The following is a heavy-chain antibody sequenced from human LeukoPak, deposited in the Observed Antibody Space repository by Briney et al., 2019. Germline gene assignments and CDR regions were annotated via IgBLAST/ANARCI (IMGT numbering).Heavy chain of an antibody. D-gene: IGHD3-22*01. CDR3: AKRGVVIRVILVGFHKEAYYFDS. CDR2: ISDSGGGT. V-gene: IGHV3-23*01. CDR1: GITLSNYG. Sequence: RGSLRLSCAVSGITLSNYGMSWVRPAPRKRLEWVADISDSGGGTNYADSVKGRSNISRDNPKNTTYLQMNSLRVEDTAVYFCAKRGVVIRVILVGFHKEAYYFDSWGQGVLVTVSS. J-gene: IGHJ4*02.